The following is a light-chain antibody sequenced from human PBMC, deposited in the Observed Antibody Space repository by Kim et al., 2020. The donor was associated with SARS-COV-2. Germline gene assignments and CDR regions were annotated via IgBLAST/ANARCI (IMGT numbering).Light chain of an antibody. V-gene: IGKV1-39*01. CDR1: QSITNY. CDR2: AAS. Sequence: DIQMTQSPSSLSASVGDRVTITCRASQSITNYLNWYQQKPGKAPNLLIYAASSLQTGVPSRFSGSGSGTDFTLTISTLQPEDFATYYCQHSYAIPRTFVQGTKVDIK. CDR3: QHSYAIPRT. J-gene: IGKJ1*01.